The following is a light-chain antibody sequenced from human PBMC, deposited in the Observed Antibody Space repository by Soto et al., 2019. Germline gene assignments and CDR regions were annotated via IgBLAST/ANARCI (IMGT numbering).Light chain of an antibody. CDR2: EVS. J-gene: IGLJ1*01. Sequence: QSALTQPASVSGSPGQSITISCTGTSSDIGGYNYVSWYQQHPGKAPKLMLYEVSNRPSGVSNRFSGFKSGNTASLTITGLHAEDEADYYCNSYTSSSTLYVFGTGTKVTVL. CDR3: NSYTSSSTLYV. V-gene: IGLV2-14*01. CDR1: SSDIGGYNY.